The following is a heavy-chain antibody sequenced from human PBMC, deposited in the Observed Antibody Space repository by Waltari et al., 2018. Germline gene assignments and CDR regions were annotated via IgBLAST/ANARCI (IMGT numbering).Heavy chain of an antibody. V-gene: IGHV4-34*01. CDR3: ARGRNYVWGSYRRSVFFGY. CDR1: GGSFSGYY. J-gene: IGHJ4*02. Sequence: QVQIQQWGAGLLKPSETLSLTCAVYGGSFSGYYWSWIRQPPGKGLEWIGEIKHRGSTNSNPSPKSRVTRSVDPSKNQFSLKLSSVTAADTAVYYCARGRNYVWGSYRRSVFFGYWGQGTLVTVSS. CDR2: IKHRGST. D-gene: IGHD3-16*02.